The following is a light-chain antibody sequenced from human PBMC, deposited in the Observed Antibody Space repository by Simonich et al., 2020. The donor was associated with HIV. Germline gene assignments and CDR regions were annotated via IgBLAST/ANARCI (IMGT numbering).Light chain of an antibody. Sequence: EIVMTQSPATLSVSPGERPTLSCRASQSVSSNLAWYQQKPGQAPRLLIYGASIRATAFPARFSGSGSGTEFTLTISSLQSEDFAVYYCQQYNNWPGTFGGGTKVEIK. CDR3: QQYNNWPGT. J-gene: IGKJ4*01. CDR2: GAS. CDR1: QSVSSN. V-gene: IGKV3-15*01.